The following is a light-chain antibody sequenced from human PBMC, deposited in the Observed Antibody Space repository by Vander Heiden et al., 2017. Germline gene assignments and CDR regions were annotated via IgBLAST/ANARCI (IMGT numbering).Light chain of an antibody. V-gene: IGKV4-1*01. CDR3: QQDDTTPYT. CDR2: WAS. CDR1: QSVLYSSDNRNY. J-gene: IGKJ2*01. Sequence: DIVMTQSPDSLAVSLGERATINCKSSQSVLYSSDNRNYVAWYQQKPGQPPKLVIYWASTRESGVPDRFSGSGSGTDFTLTISSLQAEDVAVYYCQQDDTTPYTFGLGTKLEIK.